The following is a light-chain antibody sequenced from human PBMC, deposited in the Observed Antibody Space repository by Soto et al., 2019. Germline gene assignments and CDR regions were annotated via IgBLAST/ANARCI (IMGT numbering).Light chain of an antibody. CDR1: NSNIGRND. J-gene: IGLJ1*01. Sequence: LTQPPSASGTPGQRVSISCSGGNSNIGRNDVSWYQQLPGTAPKRLIFSNNQRPSGVSDRFSGSKSGTSASLAISGLRSEDEADYYCAAWDDSLSGLYVFGTGTKVTVL. CDR2: SNN. V-gene: IGLV1-47*02. CDR3: AAWDDSLSGLYV.